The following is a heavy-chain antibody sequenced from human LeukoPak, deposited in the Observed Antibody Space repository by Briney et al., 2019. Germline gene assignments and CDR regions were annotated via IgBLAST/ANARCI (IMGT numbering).Heavy chain of an antibody. CDR3: AKDLGYCSGGSCYRWFDP. D-gene: IGHD2-15*01. V-gene: IGHV3-23*01. CDR1: GFTFSSYA. Sequence: GGSLRLSCAASGFTFSSYAMSWVRQAPGKGLEWVSAISGSGGSTYYADSVKGRITISRDNSKNTLYLQMNSLRAEDTAVYYCAKDLGYCSGGSCYRWFDPWGQGTLVTVSS. J-gene: IGHJ5*02. CDR2: ISGSGGST.